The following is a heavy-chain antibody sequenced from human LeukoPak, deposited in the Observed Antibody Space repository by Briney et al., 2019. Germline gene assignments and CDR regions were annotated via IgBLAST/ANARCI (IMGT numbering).Heavy chain of an antibody. Sequence: GESLKISCKGSGYSFTSYWIGWVRQMPGKGLEWMGIIYPGDSDTRYSPSFQGQVTISSDKSISTAYLQWSSLKASDSAMYYCARRSSIFGVVIMTPGAFDIWGQGTMVTVSS. J-gene: IGHJ3*02. CDR1: GYSFTSYW. CDR3: ARRSSIFGVVIMTPGAFDI. D-gene: IGHD3-3*01. CDR2: IYPGDSDT. V-gene: IGHV5-51*01.